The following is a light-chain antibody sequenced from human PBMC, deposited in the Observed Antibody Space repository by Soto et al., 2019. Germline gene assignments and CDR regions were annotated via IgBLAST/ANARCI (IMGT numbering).Light chain of an antibody. Sequence: EIVLTQSPGTLSLSPGERATLSCRGSQSVSSSYLAWYQQKPGQAPRLLIYGASSRATGIPDRFSASGSGTDFTLTISRLEPEDFAVYYCQQYGSSFTFGRGTKVEIK. CDR2: GAS. CDR1: QSVSSSY. CDR3: QQYGSSFT. J-gene: IGKJ1*01. V-gene: IGKV3-20*01.